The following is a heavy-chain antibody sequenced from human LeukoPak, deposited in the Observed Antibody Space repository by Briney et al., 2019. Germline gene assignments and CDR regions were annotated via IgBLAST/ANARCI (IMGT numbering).Heavy chain of an antibody. V-gene: IGHV3-73*01. J-gene: IGHJ4*02. Sequence: PGGSLRLSCAASGFTFSDSAIHWVRQASGKGLEWVGRIRTKPNSYATAYAASVTGRFTISRDDSKNTAFLQMNSLKLEDTAVYYCTRHVLGATSEDYWGQGTLVTVSS. CDR1: GFTFSDSA. CDR2: IRTKPNSYAT. D-gene: IGHD1-26*01. CDR3: TRHVLGATSEDY.